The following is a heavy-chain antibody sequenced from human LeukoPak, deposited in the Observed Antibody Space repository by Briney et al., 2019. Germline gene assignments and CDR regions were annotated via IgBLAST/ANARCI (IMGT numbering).Heavy chain of an antibody. J-gene: IGHJ4*02. Sequence: GGSLRLSCAASGFSFNNFGMHWVRQAPGKGLEWVAFIRYDGSNKYYAVSVRGRFTISRDNAKNSLYLQMNSLRVEDTALYYCARGFCTNGVCYLFDCWGQGTLVTVSS. V-gene: IGHV3-30*02. CDR2: IRYDGSNK. D-gene: IGHD2-8*01. CDR1: GFSFNNFG. CDR3: ARGFCTNGVCYLFDC.